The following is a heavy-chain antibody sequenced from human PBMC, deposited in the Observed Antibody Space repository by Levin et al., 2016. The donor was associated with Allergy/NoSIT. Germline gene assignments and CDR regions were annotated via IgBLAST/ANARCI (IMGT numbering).Heavy chain of an antibody. J-gene: IGHJ3*02. CDR3: ARPSYPHTANHHDAFDI. Sequence: VRQMPGKGLEWMGRIDPSDSYTNYSPSFQGHVTISADKSISTAYLQWSSLKASDTAMYYCARPSYPHTANHHDAFDIWGQGTMVTVSS. V-gene: IGHV5-10-1*01. CDR2: IDPSDSYT. D-gene: IGHD5-18*01.